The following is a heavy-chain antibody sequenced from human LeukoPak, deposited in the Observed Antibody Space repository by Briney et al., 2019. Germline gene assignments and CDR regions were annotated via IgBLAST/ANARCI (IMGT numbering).Heavy chain of an antibody. CDR2: IYYSGSI. D-gene: IGHD3-10*01. CDR3: ASGARGYYGSGSTPPGY. J-gene: IGHJ4*02. V-gene: IGHV4-39*01. CDR1: GGSISSSSYY. Sequence: SETLSLTCTVSGGSISSSSYYWGWIRQPPGKGLEWIGSIYYSGSIYYNPSLKSRVTISVDTSKNQFSLKLSSVTAADTAVYYCASGARGYYGSGSTPPGYWGQGTLVTVSS.